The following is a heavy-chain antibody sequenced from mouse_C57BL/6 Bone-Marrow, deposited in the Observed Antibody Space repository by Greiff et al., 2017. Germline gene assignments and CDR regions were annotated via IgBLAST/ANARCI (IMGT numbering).Heavy chain of an antibody. CDR1: GYTFTSYW. D-gene: IGHD1-1*01. CDR3: AREDTVVEGY. CDR2: IDPSDSYT. V-gene: IGHV1-69*01. J-gene: IGHJ2*01. Sequence: QVQLQQPGAELVMPGASVKLSCKASGYTFTSYWMHWVKQRPGQGLEWIGEIDPSDSYTNYNQKFKGKSTLTVDKSSSTAYMQLSSLTSEDSAVYYCAREDTVVEGYWGKGTTLTASS.